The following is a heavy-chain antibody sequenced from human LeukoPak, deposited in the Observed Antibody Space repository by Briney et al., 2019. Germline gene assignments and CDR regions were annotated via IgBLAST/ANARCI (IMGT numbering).Heavy chain of an antibody. Sequence: GGSLRLSCAASGFTVSSNYMSWVRQAPGKGLEWVSGLYSGGSTYYADSVKGRFTISRDNSKNTLYLLMNSLRTEDTAVYYCSRSLAGTTLHFDYWGQGPLVTVSS. CDR1: GFTVSSNY. J-gene: IGHJ4*02. D-gene: IGHD1-7*01. V-gene: IGHV3-66*02. CDR2: LYSGGST. CDR3: SRSLAGTTLHFDY.